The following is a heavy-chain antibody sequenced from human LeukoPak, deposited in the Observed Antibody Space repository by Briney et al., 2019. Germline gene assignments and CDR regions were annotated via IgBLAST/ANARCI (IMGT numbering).Heavy chain of an antibody. CDR3: ARDRYFYGSGRYWYPLPN. D-gene: IGHD3-10*01. Sequence: GGSLRLSCAASGFTFSSYGMHWVRQAPGKGLERVAVIWYDGSNKYYADSVKGRFTISRDNFKNTLYLQMNSLRAEDTALYYCARDRYFYGSGRYWYPLPNWGQGTLVTVSS. J-gene: IGHJ4*02. CDR2: IWYDGSNK. CDR1: GFTFSSYG. V-gene: IGHV3-33*01.